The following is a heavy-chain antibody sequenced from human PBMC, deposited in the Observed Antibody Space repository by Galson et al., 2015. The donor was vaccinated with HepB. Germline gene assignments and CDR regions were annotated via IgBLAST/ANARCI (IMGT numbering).Heavy chain of an antibody. V-gene: IGHV3-23*01. D-gene: IGHD2-21*01. Sequence: SLRLSCAASGFTFSSYAMSWVRQAPGKGLEWVSAISGSGGSTYYADSVKGRFTISRDNSKNTLYLQMNSLRAEDTAVYYCAKGPLNCGGDCYSGAFDIWGQGTMVTVSS. CDR2: ISGSGGST. J-gene: IGHJ3*02. CDR3: AKGPLNCGGDCYSGAFDI. CDR1: GFTFSSYA.